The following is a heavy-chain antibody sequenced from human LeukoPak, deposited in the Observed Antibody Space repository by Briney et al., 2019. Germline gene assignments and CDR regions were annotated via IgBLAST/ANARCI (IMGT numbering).Heavy chain of an antibody. V-gene: IGHV3-15*01. CDR3: TTSYYDFWSGYYPLGY. CDR2: IKSKTDGGTT. J-gene: IGHJ4*02. Sequence: GGSLRLSCAASGFTFSNAWMSWVRQAPGKGLEWVGRIKSKTDGGTTDYAAPVKGRFTISRDDSKNTLYLQMNSLKTEDTAVYYCTTSYYDFWSGYYPLGYWGQGTLVTVSS. CDR1: GFTFSNAW. D-gene: IGHD3-3*01.